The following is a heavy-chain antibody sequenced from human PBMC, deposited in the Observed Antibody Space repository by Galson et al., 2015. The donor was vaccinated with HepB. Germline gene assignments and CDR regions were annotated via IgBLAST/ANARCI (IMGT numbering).Heavy chain of an antibody. CDR3: ARSSSGSFDY. V-gene: IGHV3-21*01. CDR2: ISSSSSYI. D-gene: IGHD6-19*01. Sequence: SLRLSCAASGFTFSSYSMNWVRQAPGKGLEWVSSISSSSSYIYYADSAKGRFTISRDNAKNSLYLQMNSLRAEDTAVYYCARSSSGSFDYWGQGTLVTVSS. CDR1: GFTFSSYS. J-gene: IGHJ4*02.